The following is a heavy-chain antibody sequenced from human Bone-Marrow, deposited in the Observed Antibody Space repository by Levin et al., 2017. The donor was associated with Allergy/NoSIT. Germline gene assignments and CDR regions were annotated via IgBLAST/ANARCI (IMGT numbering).Heavy chain of an antibody. Sequence: SCAASGFIFDDYAMYWVRQAPGKGLEWVSGISWNSGDIGYADSVKGRFTISRDNARNSVFLQMDSLTTEDTALYYCAQTVTGNAGYLQHWGQGTRVTVSS. D-gene: IGHD6-19*01. CDR1: GFIFDDYA. CDR3: AQTVTGNAGYLQH. V-gene: IGHV3-9*01. J-gene: IGHJ1*01. CDR2: ISWNSGDI.